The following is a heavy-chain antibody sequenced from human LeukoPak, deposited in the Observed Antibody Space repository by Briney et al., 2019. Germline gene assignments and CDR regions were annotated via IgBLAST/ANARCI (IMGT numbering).Heavy chain of an antibody. CDR2: TRNKANSYTT. D-gene: IGHD6-6*01. V-gene: IGHV3-72*01. CDR3: ASSGSSIAARVFDY. Sequence: GGSLRLSCAASGFTFSDHYMDWVRQAPGKGLERVGRTRNKANSYTTEYAASVKGRFTISRDDSKNSLYLQMNSLKTEDTAVYYCASSGSSIAARVFDYWGQGTLVTVSS. CDR1: GFTFSDHY. J-gene: IGHJ4*02.